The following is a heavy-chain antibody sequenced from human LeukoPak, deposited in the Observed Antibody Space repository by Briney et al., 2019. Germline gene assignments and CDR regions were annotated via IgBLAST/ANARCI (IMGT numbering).Heavy chain of an antibody. J-gene: IGHJ3*02. V-gene: IGHV4-39*07. CDR3: ARDKMVPGDAFDI. CDR1: GGSISSSSYY. Sequence: PSQTLSLTCTVSGGSISSSSYYWGWIRQPPGKRLEWIGSIYYSGSTYYNPSLKSRVSISVDMSKNQFSLRLSFVTAADTAVYYCARDKMVPGDAFDIWGQGTMVTVSS. CDR2: IYYSGST. D-gene: IGHD2-8*01.